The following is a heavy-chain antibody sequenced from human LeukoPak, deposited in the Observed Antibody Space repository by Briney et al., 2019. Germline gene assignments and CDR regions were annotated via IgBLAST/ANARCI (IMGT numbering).Heavy chain of an antibody. CDR3: AMSYCSSTSCHESYFDY. CDR2: IYTSGST. J-gene: IGHJ4*02. D-gene: IGHD2-2*01. Sequence: SETLSLTCTVSGGSISSYYWSWIRQPPGKGLEWIGYIYTSGSTNYNPSLKSRVTISVDTSKNQFSLKLSSVTAADTAVYYCAMSYCSSTSCHESYFDYWGQGTLVTVSS. CDR1: GGSISSYY. V-gene: IGHV4-4*09.